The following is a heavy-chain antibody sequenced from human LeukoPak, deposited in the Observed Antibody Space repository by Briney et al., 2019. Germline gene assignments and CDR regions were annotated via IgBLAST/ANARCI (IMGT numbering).Heavy chain of an antibody. CDR2: ISYSGHT. D-gene: IGHD3-10*01. CDR1: GGSISSNNAY. CDR3: AKQRAFFGEWAFDI. V-gene: IGHV4-39*01. J-gene: IGHJ3*02. Sequence: SETLSLTCTVSGGSISSNNAYWGWIRQPPGQGLEWIASISYSGHTYYSPSLKSRVAISVDTSKNQLSLKLSSVTAADAAVYYCAKQRAFFGEWAFDIWGQGTMVTVSS.